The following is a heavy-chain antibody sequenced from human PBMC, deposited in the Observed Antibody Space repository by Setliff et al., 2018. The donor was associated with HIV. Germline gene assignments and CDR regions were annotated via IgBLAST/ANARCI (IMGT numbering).Heavy chain of an antibody. J-gene: IGHJ4*02. Sequence: SETLSLTCSVYGTSFSDHYWSWVRQTPGKGLEWIGEMNQSGTTNYNPSLKSRVXMSXDTSERQXSLKLTSVTAADTXVYYCVRWYYXXXXACYRAXXWGQGT. D-gene: IGHD2-2*01. V-gene: IGHV4-34*01. CDR2: MNQSGTT. CDR1: GTSFSDHY. CDR3: VRWYYXXXXACYRAXX.